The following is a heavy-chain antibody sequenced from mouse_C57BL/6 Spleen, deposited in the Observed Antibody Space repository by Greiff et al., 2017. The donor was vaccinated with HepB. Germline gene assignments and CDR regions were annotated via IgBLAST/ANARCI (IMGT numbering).Heavy chain of an antibody. CDR3: ARGGYQVRYWYFDV. Sequence: EVQLQQSGPELVKPGASVKISCKASGYSFTGYFMHWVKQSHGKSLEWIGRINPYNGDTFYNQKFKGKATLTVDKSSSTAHMELLRLTSEDFAVYEWARGGYQVRYWYFDVWGTGTTVTVSS. D-gene: IGHD2-2*01. CDR1: GYSFTGYF. CDR2: INPYNGDT. V-gene: IGHV1-37*01. J-gene: IGHJ1*03.